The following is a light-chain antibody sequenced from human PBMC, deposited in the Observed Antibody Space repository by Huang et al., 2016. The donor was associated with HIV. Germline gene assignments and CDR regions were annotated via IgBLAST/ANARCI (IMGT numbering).Light chain of an antibody. V-gene: IGKV1-39*01. CDR2: GAS. CDR1: QTITTY. J-gene: IGKJ1*01. CDR3: QQTYTFPA. Sequence: DIQLTQSPSSLSASVGDRVTITCRASQTITTYLNWYQQKPWKAPHLLIYGASNLQSGVPSRFSGSGSGTDFTLIISGLQPEDFATYYCQQTYTFPAFGRGTKVEIK.